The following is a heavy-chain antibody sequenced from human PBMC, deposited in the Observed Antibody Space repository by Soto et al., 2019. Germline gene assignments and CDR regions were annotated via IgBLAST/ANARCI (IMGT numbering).Heavy chain of an antibody. Sequence: QVQLVQSGAEVKKPGASVKVSCKASGYTFTSYDINWVRQATGQGLEWMGWMNPNSGNTGYAQKCQGRVTMTRNTSIRTAYMELSSLRSEDTAVYYCARDQREGNYLTMYYYYYCGMDVWGQGTTVRVSS. V-gene: IGHV1-8*01. J-gene: IGHJ6*02. CDR1: GYTFTSYD. CDR2: MNPNSGNT. D-gene: IGHD4-4*01. CDR3: ARDQREGNYLTMYYYYYCGMDV.